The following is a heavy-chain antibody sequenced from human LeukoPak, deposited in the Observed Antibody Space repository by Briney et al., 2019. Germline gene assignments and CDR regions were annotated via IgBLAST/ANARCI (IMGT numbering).Heavy chain of an antibody. J-gene: IGHJ4*02. V-gene: IGHV4-34*01. CDR2: INHSGST. CDR1: GGSFSGYY. CDR3: AFQGMATITRFDY. Sequence: SETLSLTCAVYGGSFSGYYWSWIRQPPGKWLEWIGEINHSGSTNYNPSLKSRVTISVDTSKNQFSLKLSSVTAADTAVYYCAFQGMATITRFDYWGQGTLVTVSS. D-gene: IGHD5-24*01.